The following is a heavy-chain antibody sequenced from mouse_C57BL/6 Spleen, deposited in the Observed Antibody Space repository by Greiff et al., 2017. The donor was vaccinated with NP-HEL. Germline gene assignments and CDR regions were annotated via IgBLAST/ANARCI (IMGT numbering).Heavy chain of an antibody. CDR1: GYSITSGYY. CDR3: AREGLTPAMDY. V-gene: IGHV3-6*01. Sequence: EVQLQESGPGLVKPSQSLSLTCSVTGYSITSGYYWNWIRQFPGKKLEWMGYISYDGSNNYNPSLKNRISITRDTSKNQFFLKLNSVTTEDTATYYCAREGLTPAMDYWGQGTSVTVSS. J-gene: IGHJ4*01. CDR2: ISYDGSN.